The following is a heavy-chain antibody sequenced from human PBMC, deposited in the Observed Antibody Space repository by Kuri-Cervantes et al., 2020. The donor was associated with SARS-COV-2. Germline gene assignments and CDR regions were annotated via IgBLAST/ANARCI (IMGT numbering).Heavy chain of an antibody. CDR2: IYQAGST. V-gene: IGHV4-30-2*01. CDR1: GYSISSGCYS. CDR3: VAAILGVDTGYFQH. J-gene: IGHJ1*01. Sequence: LRLSCAVSGYSISSGCYSWSWIRQPPGKGLEWIGSIYQAGSTFYNPSLKSRVSISLDRSKNQYSLNLSSVTAADTAVYYCVAAILGVDTGYFQHWGQGTLVTVSS. D-gene: IGHD3-3*01.